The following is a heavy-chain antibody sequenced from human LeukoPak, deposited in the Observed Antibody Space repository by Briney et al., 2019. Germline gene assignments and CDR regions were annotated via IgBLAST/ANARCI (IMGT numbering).Heavy chain of an antibody. CDR2: IRDKPDGGTT. Sequence: PGGSLRLSCAASGFTFNNAWMSWVRQAPRKGLEWVGLIRDKPDGGTTDYAAPVKGRFTISRDDSKSMLYLQMNSLKTEDTAVYYCTTDNAPGMDVWGQGTTVTVSS. J-gene: IGHJ6*02. D-gene: IGHD2-2*01. CDR1: GFTFNNAW. CDR3: TTDNAPGMDV. V-gene: IGHV3-15*01.